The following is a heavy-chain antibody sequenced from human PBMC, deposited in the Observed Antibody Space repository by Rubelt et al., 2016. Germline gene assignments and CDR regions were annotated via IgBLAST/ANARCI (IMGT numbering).Heavy chain of an antibody. J-gene: IGHJ5*02. V-gene: IGHV3-48*01. Sequence: EVQLVESGGGVVQPGRSLRLSCAASGFTFSTYNMNWVRQAPGKGLEWISYISSSGGTKYYADSVKGRFTIPSDNARSSLYLEMISRGAEDTAVYYWASSSSGSANWCDPWGQGTLVTVSS. CDR1: GFTFSTYN. CDR2: ISSSGGTK. CDR3: ASSSSGSANWCDP. D-gene: IGHD6-6*01.